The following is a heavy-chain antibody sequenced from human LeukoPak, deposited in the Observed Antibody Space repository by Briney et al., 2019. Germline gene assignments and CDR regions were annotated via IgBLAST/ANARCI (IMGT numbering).Heavy chain of an antibody. Sequence: GASAMVSCKASGYSFTNYYLHWVRQAPGQGFEWMGIINPGGGTTTYAQKFQGRVTMTRDTSTSTVYMELSSLRSEDTAVYYCARGGFTTMVRGVIITLDAFDIWGQGKMGSVSS. V-gene: IGHV1-46*01. CDR3: ARGGFTTMVRGVIITLDAFDI. J-gene: IGHJ3*02. D-gene: IGHD3-10*01. CDR2: INPGGGTT. CDR1: GYSFTNYY.